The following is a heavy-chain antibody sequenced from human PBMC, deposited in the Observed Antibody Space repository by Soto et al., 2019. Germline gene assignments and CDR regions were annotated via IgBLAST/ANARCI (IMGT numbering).Heavy chain of an antibody. CDR2: IYYSGST. Sequence: SETLSLTCTVSGGSISSYYWSWIRQPPGKGLEWIGYIYYSGSTYYNPSLKSRVTISVDTSKNQFSLKLSSVTAADTAVYYCARSQCTNGVCYGPEYYFDYWGQGTLVTVSS. V-gene: IGHV4-59*06. CDR1: GGSISSYY. J-gene: IGHJ4*02. CDR3: ARSQCTNGVCYGPEYYFDY. D-gene: IGHD2-8*01.